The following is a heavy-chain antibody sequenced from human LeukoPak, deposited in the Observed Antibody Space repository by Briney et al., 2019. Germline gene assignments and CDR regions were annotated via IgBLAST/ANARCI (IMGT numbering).Heavy chain of an antibody. J-gene: IGHJ4*02. V-gene: IGHV3-21*01. CDR2: IFPSGGEI. D-gene: IGHD2-15*01. Sequence: GGSLRLSCAASGFTFSTFAMIWVRQPPGKGLEWVSSIFPSGGEIHYADSVRGRFTISRDNAKSSMWLQMNSLRDEDTAVYYCARDQTPFYWGQGSLVTVSS. CDR3: ARDQTPFY. CDR1: GFTFSTFA.